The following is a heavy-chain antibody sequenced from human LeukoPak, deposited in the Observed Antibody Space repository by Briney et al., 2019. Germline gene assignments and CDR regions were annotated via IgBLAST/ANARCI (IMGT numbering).Heavy chain of an antibody. D-gene: IGHD2-21*02. CDR3: VKDWRDEANCGGDCLEY. Sequence: GVSLRLLCGAWSYNFYLYAMTGVRRAPGKGVEWVLNFKDRDTNTYLADSVKGRFTISRDNSKNPLYLQMNSLRAEDTAVYYCVKDWRDEANCGGDCLEYWGQGTPVTVSS. CDR2: FKDRDTNT. J-gene: IGHJ4*02. V-gene: IGHV3-23*01. CDR1: SYNFYLYA.